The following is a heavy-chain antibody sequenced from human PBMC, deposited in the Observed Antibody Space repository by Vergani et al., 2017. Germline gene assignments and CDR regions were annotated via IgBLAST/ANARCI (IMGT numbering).Heavy chain of an antibody. D-gene: IGHD3-3*01. J-gene: IGHJ4*02. CDR3: ARPRSIFGVVISNPVDY. V-gene: IGHV3-30*03. Sequence: VQLVESGGGLVKPGRSLRLSCAASGFTFSSYGMHWVRQAPGKGLEWVAVISYDGSNKYYADSVKGRFTISRDNSKNTLYLQMNSLRAEDTAVYYCARPRSIFGVVISNPVDYWGQGTLVTVSS. CDR2: ISYDGSNK. CDR1: GFTFSSYG.